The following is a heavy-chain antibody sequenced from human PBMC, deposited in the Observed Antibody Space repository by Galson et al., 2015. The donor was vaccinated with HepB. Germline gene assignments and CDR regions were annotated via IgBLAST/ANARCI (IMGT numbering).Heavy chain of an antibody. J-gene: IGHJ6*02. Sequence: SLRLSCAGSGFSFKSSGMHWVRQAPGKGLEWVAIIWYDGSNKYYADSLKGRFTISRDNSKNTLYLEMNGLRAEDTAVYYCARVVQQLAYGMDVWGQGTTVTVSS. V-gene: IGHV3-33*01. CDR1: GFSFKSSG. CDR3: ARVVQQLAYGMDV. D-gene: IGHD6-13*01. CDR2: IWYDGSNK.